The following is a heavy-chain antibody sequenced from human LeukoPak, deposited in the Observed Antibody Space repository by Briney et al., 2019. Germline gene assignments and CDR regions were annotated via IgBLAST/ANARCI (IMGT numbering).Heavy chain of an antibody. V-gene: IGHV3-7*01. CDR2: IKEDGSEK. D-gene: IGHD6-13*01. J-gene: IGHJ5*02. CDR3: ARDLDSSSWWNWFDP. Sequence: GGSLRLSCVASGFSFSTYWMSWVRQAPGKGLEWVANIKEDGSEKKYVDSVRGRFTISRDDAKNSLYLQMNSLRADDTAMYYCARDLDSSSWWNWFDPWGQGTLVTVSS. CDR1: GFSFSTYW.